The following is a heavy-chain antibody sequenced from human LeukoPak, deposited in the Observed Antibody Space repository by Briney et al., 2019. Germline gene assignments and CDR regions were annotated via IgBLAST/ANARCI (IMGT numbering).Heavy chain of an antibody. Sequence: GGSLRLSCAASGLTFSSYSMNWVRQAPGKGLEWVSSISSSSSYIYYADSVKGRFTISRDNAKNSLYLQMNSLRAEDTAVYYCARTSGYCSSTSCQWGDYWGQGTLVTVSS. CDR3: ARTSGYCSSTSCQWGDY. V-gene: IGHV3-21*01. CDR2: ISSSSSYI. J-gene: IGHJ4*02. CDR1: GLTFSSYS. D-gene: IGHD2-2*03.